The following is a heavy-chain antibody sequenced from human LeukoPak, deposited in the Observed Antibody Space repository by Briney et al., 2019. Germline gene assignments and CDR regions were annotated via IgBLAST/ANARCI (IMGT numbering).Heavy chain of an antibody. J-gene: IGHJ4*02. V-gene: IGHV4-39*02. CDR2: IYYSGST. CDR3: ARDSRWGDSSGYYYFDY. CDR1: GGSISSSSYY. Sequence: SETLSLTCTVSGGSISSSSYYWGWIRQPPGKGLEWIGSIYYSGSTYYNPSLKSRVTISVDTSKNQFSLKLSSVTAADTAVYYCARDSRWGDSSGYYYFDYWGQGTLVTVSS. D-gene: IGHD3-22*01.